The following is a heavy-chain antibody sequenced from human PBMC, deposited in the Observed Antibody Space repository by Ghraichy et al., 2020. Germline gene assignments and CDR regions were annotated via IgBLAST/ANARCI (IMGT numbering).Heavy chain of an antibody. J-gene: IGHJ4*02. CDR2: LNIDGTTV. Sequence: GGSLRLSCAASGFSFTDYWMHWVRQTPGRGPEWVSHLNIDGTTVNYADSVKGRFTISRDNAKNTMYLQMISLTVEDTAVYYCVRSYKDGLRHFDYWGQGTLVTVSS. CDR3: VRSYKDGLRHFDY. CDR1: GFSFTDYW. V-gene: IGHV3-74*01. D-gene: IGHD1-14*01.